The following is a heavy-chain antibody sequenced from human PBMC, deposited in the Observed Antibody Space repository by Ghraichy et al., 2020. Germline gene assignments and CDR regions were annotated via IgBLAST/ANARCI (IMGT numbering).Heavy chain of an antibody. CDR1: GFTFSSYS. CDR3: ARVRDYSNYVLPYGMDV. D-gene: IGHD4-11*01. Sequence: GGSLRLSCAASGFTFSSYSMNWVRQAPGKGLEWVSYISSSSSTIYYADSVKGRFTISRDNAKNSLYLQMNSLRAEDTAVYYCARVRDYSNYVLPYGMDVWGQGTTVTVSS. J-gene: IGHJ6*02. V-gene: IGHV3-48*01. CDR2: ISSSSSTI.